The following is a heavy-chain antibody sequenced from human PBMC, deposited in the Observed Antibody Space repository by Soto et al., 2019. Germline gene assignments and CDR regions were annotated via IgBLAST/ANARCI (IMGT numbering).Heavy chain of an antibody. CDR1: GGSISIGDYY. V-gene: IGHV4-30-4*01. CDR3: ARGRGRYYDSSGNDY. J-gene: IGHJ4*02. D-gene: IGHD3-22*01. Sequence: SETLSLTCTVSGGSISIGDYYWSCIRQPPGKGLEWIGYIYYSGSTYYNPSLKSRVTISVDTSKNQFSLKLSSVTAADTAVYYCARGRGRYYDSSGNDYWGQGTLVTVSS. CDR2: IYYSGST.